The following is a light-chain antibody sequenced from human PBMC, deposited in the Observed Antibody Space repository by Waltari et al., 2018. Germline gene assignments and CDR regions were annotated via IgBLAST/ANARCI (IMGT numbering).Light chain of an antibody. CDR2: DVT. V-gene: IGLV2-14*03. CDR3: SSQTLDGVVL. Sequence: QSALTQPASVSGSPGQSITISCSGIHSAVAASDSVSWYQHHPGEAPQVIIYDVTNRPSVVSARFSASKSANRAFLTISGLQPDDEGDYYCSSQTLDGVVLFGGGTKLTVL. CDR1: HSAVAASDS. J-gene: IGLJ2*01.